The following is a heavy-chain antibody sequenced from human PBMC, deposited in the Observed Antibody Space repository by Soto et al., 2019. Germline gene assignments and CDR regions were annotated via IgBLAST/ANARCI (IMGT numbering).Heavy chain of an antibody. CDR3: ARPTPSSGWSY. V-gene: IGHV3-11*01. CDR2: ISSGGSTI. J-gene: IGHJ4*02. Sequence: GGSLRLSCAASGFTFSDYYMSWIRQAPGKGLEWVSYISSGGSTIYYADSVKGRFTISRDNAKNSLYLQMNSLRAEDAAVYYCARPTPSSGWSYWGQGTLVTVSS. CDR1: GFTFSDYY. D-gene: IGHD6-19*01.